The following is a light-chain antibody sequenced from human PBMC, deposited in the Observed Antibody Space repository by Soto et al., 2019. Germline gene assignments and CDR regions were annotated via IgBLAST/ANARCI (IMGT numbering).Light chain of an antibody. Sequence: DIQMTQSPSTLSGSVGDRGTITCRASQSISSWLAWYQQKPGKAPKLLIYDASSLESGVPSRLSGSASGTDFTITISSLKPDDSATYYCQQYNSHWTFGQGTKVDIK. V-gene: IGKV1-5*01. CDR2: DAS. J-gene: IGKJ1*01. CDR3: QQYNSHWT. CDR1: QSISSW.